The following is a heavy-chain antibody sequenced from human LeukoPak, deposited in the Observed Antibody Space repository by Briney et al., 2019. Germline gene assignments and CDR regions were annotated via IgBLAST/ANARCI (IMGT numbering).Heavy chain of an antibody. CDR3: ARRLLDAFDI. Sequence: SETLSLTCTVSGGSISSSSYYWGWIRQPPGKGLGWIGTIFYDGSTYYNPSLKSRVTISVDTSKNQFSLKVSSVTAADTAVYYCARRLLDAFDIWGQGTMVTVSS. CDR1: GGSISSSSYY. CDR2: IFYDGST. D-gene: IGHD2-15*01. J-gene: IGHJ3*02. V-gene: IGHV4-39*01.